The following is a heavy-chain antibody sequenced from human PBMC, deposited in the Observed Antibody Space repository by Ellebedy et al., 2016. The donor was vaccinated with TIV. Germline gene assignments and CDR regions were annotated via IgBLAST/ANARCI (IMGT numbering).Heavy chain of an antibody. D-gene: IGHD3-10*01. J-gene: IGHJ2*01. CDR2: INHSGST. V-gene: IGHV4-34*01. Sequence: GSLRLSCAVYGGSFSGYYWSWIRQSPGKGLEWIGEINHSGSTNYNPSLKSRVTISVDTSKNQFSLKLSSVTAADTAVYYCAREVLLWFGELFPNWYFDLWGRGTLVTVSS. CDR3: AREVLLWFGELFPNWYFDL. CDR1: GGSFSGYY.